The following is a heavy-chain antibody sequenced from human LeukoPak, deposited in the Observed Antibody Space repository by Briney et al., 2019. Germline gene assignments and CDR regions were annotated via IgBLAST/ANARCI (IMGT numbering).Heavy chain of an antibody. V-gene: IGHV3-7*01. CDR2: IKQDGSEK. Sequence: PGGALRLSCAASGFTFSSDWMSWVRQAPGKGLEWVANIKQDGSEKYYVDSVKGRFTISRDNAKNSLYLQMNSLRAEDTAVYYCARDLGYSYGYWNYWGQGTLVTVSS. CDR1: GFTFSSDW. CDR3: ARDLGYSYGYWNY. J-gene: IGHJ4*02. D-gene: IGHD5-18*01.